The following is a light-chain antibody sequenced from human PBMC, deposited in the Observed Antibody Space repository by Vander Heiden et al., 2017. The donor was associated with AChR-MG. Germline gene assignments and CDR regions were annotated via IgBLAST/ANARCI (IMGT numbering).Light chain of an antibody. V-gene: IGKV3-20*01. Sequence: EIVLTQSPGTLSLSPGETTTLSCSASQSVSSNSLAWYRQTPGQAPRLLIYAASSRAAGIPDRFSGSGSGTDFTLTISRLEPEDFAVYYCLQDVGSPGTFGQGTKLEIK. CDR3: LQDVGSPGT. J-gene: IGKJ2*02. CDR2: AAS. CDR1: QSVSSNS.